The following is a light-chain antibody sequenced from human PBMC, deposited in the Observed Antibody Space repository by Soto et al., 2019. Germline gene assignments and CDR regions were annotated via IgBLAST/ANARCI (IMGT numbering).Light chain of an antibody. V-gene: IGLV1-40*01. Sequence: QSVLTQPPSVSGAPGQRVTISCTGSSSNFGAGYDVHWYQQVPGTAPKLLIYGNNNRPSGVPDRFSGSKSGTSASLAITGLQAEDEADYYCQSYDSSLSGDVFGTGTKLTVL. CDR3: QSYDSSLSGDV. CDR2: GNN. CDR1: SSNFGAGYD. J-gene: IGLJ1*01.